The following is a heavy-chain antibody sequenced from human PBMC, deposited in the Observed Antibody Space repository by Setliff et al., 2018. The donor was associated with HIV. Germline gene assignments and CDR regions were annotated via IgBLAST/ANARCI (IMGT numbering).Heavy chain of an antibody. D-gene: IGHD4-4*01. CDR3: ARLPGTWLQSLWARAPYYFDY. CDR2: IYPADSDT. V-gene: IGHV5-51*01. J-gene: IGHJ4*02. Sequence: GESLKISCTGSGYIFTNYWIAWVGQMPGKGLEWMGIIYPADSDTRYSPSFQGQVTISSDKSINTAYLQWSSLKASDTAMYYCARLPGTWLQSLWARAPYYFDYWGPGTVVTVSS. CDR1: GYIFTNYW.